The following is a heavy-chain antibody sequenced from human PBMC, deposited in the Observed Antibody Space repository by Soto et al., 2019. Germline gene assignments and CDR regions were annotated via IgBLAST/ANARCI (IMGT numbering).Heavy chain of an antibody. V-gene: IGHV3-74*01. CDR3: AXEPRYDSSGYYYEGFDY. CDR1: GFTFRRYW. J-gene: IGHJ4*02. D-gene: IGHD3-22*01. CDR2: INNDGSST. Sequence: GGSLSLSCAASGFTFRRYWMHWVRQAPGKGLVWVSRINNDGSSTTYADSVRGRFTISRDDAKNTLYLQMNRLRAEDTAVYYCAXEPRYDSSGYYYEGFDYWGQGMLVTVSS.